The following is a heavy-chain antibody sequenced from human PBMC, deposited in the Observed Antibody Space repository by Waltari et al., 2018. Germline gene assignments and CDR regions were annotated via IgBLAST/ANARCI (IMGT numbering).Heavy chain of an antibody. Sequence: QVQLVQSGAEVKKPGSSVKVSCKASGGTFSSYAISWVRQAPGQGLEWMGGIIQILGTANYAQKCQGRVTITTDESTSTAYMERSSMRSEDTAVYYCARKKTAVVAANYWYFDLWGRGTLVTVSS. D-gene: IGHD2-15*01. CDR1: GGTFSSYA. CDR3: ARKKTAVVAANYWYFDL. CDR2: IIQILGTA. J-gene: IGHJ2*01. V-gene: IGHV1-69*05.